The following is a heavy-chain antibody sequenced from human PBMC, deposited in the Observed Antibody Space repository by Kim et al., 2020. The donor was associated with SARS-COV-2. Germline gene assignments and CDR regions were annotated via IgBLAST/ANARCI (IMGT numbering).Heavy chain of an antibody. J-gene: IGHJ2*01. D-gene: IGHD2-2*01. CDR3: ARGGASSKYFDL. V-gene: IGHV4-4*07. Sequence: SETLSLTCTASGGSISGYYWSWIRQPAGKGPEWIGHVYTSGSTQYNPSLRRRVTMSVDASKNQFSLKMSSVTAADTAVYYCARGGASSKYFDLWGRGTLVTVSS. CDR2: VYTSGST. CDR1: GGSISGYY.